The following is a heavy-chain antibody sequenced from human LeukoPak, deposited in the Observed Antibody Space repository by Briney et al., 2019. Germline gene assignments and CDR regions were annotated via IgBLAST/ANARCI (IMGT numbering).Heavy chain of an antibody. CDR3: ARDRVRVDYGDYDGYYYGMDV. D-gene: IGHD4-17*01. V-gene: IGHV3-48*03. Sequence: GGSLRLSCAASGFTFSSYEMNWVRQAPGKGLEWVSYISSSGSTIYYADSVKGRFTISRHNSKNTLYLQMNSLRAEDTAVYYCARDRVRVDYGDYDGYYYGMDVWGQGTTVTVSS. CDR1: GFTFSSYE. J-gene: IGHJ6*02. CDR2: ISSSGSTI.